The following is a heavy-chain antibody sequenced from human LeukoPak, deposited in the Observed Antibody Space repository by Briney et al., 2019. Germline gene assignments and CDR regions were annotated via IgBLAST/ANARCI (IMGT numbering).Heavy chain of an antibody. V-gene: IGHV1-24*01. CDR2: FDPEDDEI. CDR1: GYTLTQLS. Sequence: RASVKVSCKVSGYTLTQLSIHWVRQAPGKGLEWMGGFDPEDDEIIYAQKFQGRITVTEDTSTNTAYMELSSPTSEDTAMYYCATEATYFLYWGQGSLVTVFS. CDR3: ATEATYFLY. D-gene: IGHD2/OR15-2a*01. J-gene: IGHJ4*02.